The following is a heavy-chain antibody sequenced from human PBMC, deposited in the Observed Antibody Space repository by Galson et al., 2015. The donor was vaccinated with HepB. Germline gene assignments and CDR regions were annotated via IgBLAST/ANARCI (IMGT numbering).Heavy chain of an antibody. V-gene: IGHV3-30-3*01. J-gene: IGHJ4*02. Sequence: SLRLSCAASGFTFSSYAMHWVRQAPGKGLEWVAVISYDGSNKYYADSVKGRFTISRDNSKNTLYLQMNSLRAEDMAVYYCARDDYGDYEYFDYWGQGTLVTVSS. CDR1: GFTFSSYA. D-gene: IGHD4-17*01. CDR2: ISYDGSNK. CDR3: ARDDYGDYEYFDY.